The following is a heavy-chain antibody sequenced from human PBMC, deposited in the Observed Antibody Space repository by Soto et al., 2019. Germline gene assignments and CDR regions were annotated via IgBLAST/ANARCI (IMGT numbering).Heavy chain of an antibody. CDR3: AREIHTGYNWFDP. D-gene: IGHD3-10*01. V-gene: IGHV4-31*03. Sequence: SETLSLTCTVSGGSISSGGYYWSWIRQHPGKGLEWIGYIYYSGSTYYNPSLKSRVTISVDTSKNQFSLKLSSVTAADTAVYYCAREIHTGYNWFDPWGQGTLVTVSS. CDR1: GGSISSGGYY. CDR2: IYYSGST. J-gene: IGHJ5*02.